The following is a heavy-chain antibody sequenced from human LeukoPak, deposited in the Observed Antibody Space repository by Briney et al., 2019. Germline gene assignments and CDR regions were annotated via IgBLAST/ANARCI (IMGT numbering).Heavy chain of an antibody. V-gene: IGHV3-30-3*01. J-gene: IGHJ4*02. Sequence: GGSLRLSCAASGFTFSSYAMHWVRQAPGKGLEWVAVISYDGSNKYYADSVKGRFTISRDNSKNTLYLQMNSLRAEDTAVYYCATLHDQLFDYWGQGTLVTVSS. CDR2: ISYDGSNK. D-gene: IGHD1-1*01. CDR1: GFTFSSYA. CDR3: ATLHDQLFDY.